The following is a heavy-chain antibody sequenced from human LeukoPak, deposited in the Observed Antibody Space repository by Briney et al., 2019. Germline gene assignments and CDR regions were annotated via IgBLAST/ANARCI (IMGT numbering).Heavy chain of an antibody. D-gene: IGHD3-3*01. J-gene: IGHJ4*02. CDR1: GYSFTSHW. Sequence: GESLKISCKGSGYSFTSHWIGWVRQMPGKGLEWMAIIYPRDSDTRYSPSFQGQVTISADKSISTAYLQWSSLKASDTAMYYCARLGGEWLSQKYYFDYWGQGTLVTVSS. CDR3: ARLGGEWLSQKYYFDY. CDR2: IYPRDSDT. V-gene: IGHV5-51*01.